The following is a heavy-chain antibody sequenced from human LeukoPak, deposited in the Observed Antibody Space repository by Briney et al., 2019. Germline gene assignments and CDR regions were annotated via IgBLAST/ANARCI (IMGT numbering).Heavy chain of an antibody. CDR2: IYYSGST. CDR3: ARGGFLDPFDP. V-gene: IGHV4-59*01. CDR1: GGSISNYY. D-gene: IGHD1-1*01. Sequence: SETLSLTCTLSGGSISNYYWNWIRQPPGKGLDWIGYIYYSGSTKYNPSLKSRVTVSVDTSKNQFSLRLSSVTAADTAVYYCARGGFLDPFDPWGQGTLVTVSS. J-gene: IGHJ5*02.